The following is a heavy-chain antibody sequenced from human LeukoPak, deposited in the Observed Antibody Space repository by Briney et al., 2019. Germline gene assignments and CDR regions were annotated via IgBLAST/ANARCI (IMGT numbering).Heavy chain of an antibody. CDR1: GFTFGDYG. CDR2: IRSEAHDTTP. J-gene: IGHJ4*02. CDR3: SRAAGYDFILEY. D-gene: IGHD5-12*01. Sequence: GGSLRLSCTASGFTFGDYGMSWFHQAPGKGLEWVGFIRSEAHDTTPQYGASVQGRFTISKDDSRRIAFLQMSSLKTEDTAVYYCSRAAGYDFILEYWGQGTLVTVSS. V-gene: IGHV3-49*03.